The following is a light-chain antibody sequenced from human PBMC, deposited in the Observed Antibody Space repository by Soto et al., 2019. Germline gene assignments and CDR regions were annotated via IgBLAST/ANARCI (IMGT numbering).Light chain of an antibody. V-gene: IGKV3-20*01. Sequence: EIVLTQSPGTLSLSPGERATLSCRASQSVSSSYLAWYQQKPGQAPRLLIYGASSRATGIPDRFSGSGSGTDFTLTISRLEPEDFAVNYCQQYCSSPLWTFGQGTKLEIK. CDR2: GAS. CDR1: QSVSSSY. CDR3: QQYCSSPLWT. J-gene: IGKJ2*02.